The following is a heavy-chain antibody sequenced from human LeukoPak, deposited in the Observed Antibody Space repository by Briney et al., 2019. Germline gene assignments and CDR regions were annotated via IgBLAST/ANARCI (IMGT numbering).Heavy chain of an antibody. D-gene: IGHD7-27*01. CDR3: ARHEAWGWFDP. CDR1: GGSISSYY. CDR2: IYYSGST. Sequence: SETLSLTCTVSGGSISSYYWSWIRRPPGKGLEWIGYIYYSGSTNYNPSLKSRVTISVDTSKNQFSLKLSSVTAADTAVYYCARHEAWGWFDPWGQGTLVTVSS. J-gene: IGHJ5*02. V-gene: IGHV4-59*08.